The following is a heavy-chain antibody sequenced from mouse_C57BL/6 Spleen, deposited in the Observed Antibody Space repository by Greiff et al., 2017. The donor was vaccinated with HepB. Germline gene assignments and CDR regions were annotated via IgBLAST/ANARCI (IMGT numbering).Heavy chain of an antibody. V-gene: IGHV1-82*01. Sequence: VHLVESGPELVKPGASVKISCKASGYAFSSSWMNWVKQRPGKGLEWIGRIYPGDGDTNYNGKFKGKATLTADKSSSTAYMQLSSLTSEDSAVYFCARANWHYAMDYWGQGTSVTVSS. CDR1: GYAFSSSW. D-gene: IGHD4-1*01. J-gene: IGHJ4*01. CDR2: IYPGDGDT. CDR3: ARANWHYAMDY.